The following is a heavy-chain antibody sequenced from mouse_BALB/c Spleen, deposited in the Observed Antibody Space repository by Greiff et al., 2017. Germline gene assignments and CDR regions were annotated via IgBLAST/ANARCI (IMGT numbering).Heavy chain of an antibody. Sequence: QVQLKQSGAELVRPGSSVKISCKASGYAFSSYWMNWVKQRPGQGLEWIGQIYPGDGDTNYNGKFKGKATLTADKSSRAAYMQLSSLTSEDSAVYFCARSGGRSPPLYDWGQGTTLTVSS. D-gene: IGHD1-1*01. CDR3: ARSGGRSPPLYD. CDR1: GYAFSSYW. CDR2: IYPGDGDT. V-gene: IGHV1-80*01. J-gene: IGHJ2*01.